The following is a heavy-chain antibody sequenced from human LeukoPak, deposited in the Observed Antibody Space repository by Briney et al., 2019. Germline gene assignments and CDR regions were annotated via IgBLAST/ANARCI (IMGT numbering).Heavy chain of an antibody. CDR3: IIDGWIQLWCFHY. Sequence: PGGSLRLSCAASGITFNKAWMSWVRQTPGKGLEWVGRIKSKTDGGTTDYGAAVKGRFTISRDDSKNTLYLEMNSLKNEDTAVYYCIIDGWIQLWCFHYWGQGTLVTVSS. J-gene: IGHJ4*02. V-gene: IGHV3-15*01. CDR1: GITFNKAW. CDR2: IKSKTDGGTT. D-gene: IGHD5-18*01.